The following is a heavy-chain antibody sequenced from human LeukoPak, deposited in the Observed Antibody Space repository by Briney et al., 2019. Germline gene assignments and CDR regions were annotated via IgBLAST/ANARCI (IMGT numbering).Heavy chain of an antibody. CDR2: VDPEDGET. V-gene: IGHV1-69-2*01. CDR3: ATLLYSSGHDDY. D-gene: IGHD2-8*01. J-gene: IGHJ4*02. Sequence: VKISCKVSGYTFTDYYMHWVQQAPGKGLEWMGLVDPEDGETIYAQSFQGRLTMTEDTSTGTAYMELTSLTSEDTAIYFCATLLYSSGHDDYWGQGTLVTVSS. CDR1: GYTFTDYY.